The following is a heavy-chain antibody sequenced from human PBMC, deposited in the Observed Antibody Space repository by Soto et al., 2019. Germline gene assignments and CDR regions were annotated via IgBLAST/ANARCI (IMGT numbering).Heavy chain of an antibody. J-gene: IGHJ5*02. D-gene: IGHD3-16*01. Sequence: PSETLSLTCSVSGGSISGDYYWSWIRQSPEKGLEWIGYIYYSGSSYSNPALQSRLSMSLDTYKNQFSLKLRSVTAADTAVYYCASGGARCRGWFDPWGQGALVTVSS. CDR3: ASGGARCRGWFDP. V-gene: IGHV4-30-4*08. CDR2: IYYSGSS. CDR1: GGSISGDYY.